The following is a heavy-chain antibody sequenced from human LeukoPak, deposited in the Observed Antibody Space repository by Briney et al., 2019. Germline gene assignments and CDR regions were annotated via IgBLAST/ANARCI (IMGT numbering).Heavy chain of an antibody. CDR1: GFTFSDAW. CDR2: IKSKSDGGTI. J-gene: IGHJ4*02. Sequence: GGALRLSCGGSGFTFSDAWMRWVRQAPGKGLEWVGRIKSKSDGGTIDYAAPVKGRFTISRDDSRNTLYLQMNSLKTEDTAVYYCTTRRQDGWWGQGTLVTVS. V-gene: IGHV3-15*01. CDR3: TTRRQDGW. D-gene: IGHD2-15*01.